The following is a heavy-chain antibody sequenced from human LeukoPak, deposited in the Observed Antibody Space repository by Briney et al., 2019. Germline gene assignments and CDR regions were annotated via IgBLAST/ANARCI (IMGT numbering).Heavy chain of an antibody. CDR3: AKGSRQLVS. J-gene: IGHJ4*02. Sequence: PGGSLRLSCAASGFTFSSYGMHWVRQAPGKGLEWVAVISYDGSNKYYADSVKGRFTISRDNSKNTLYLQMNSLRAEDTAVYYCAKGSRQLVSWGQGTLVTVSS. CDR2: ISYDGSNK. CDR1: GFTFSSYG. D-gene: IGHD6-13*01. V-gene: IGHV3-30*18.